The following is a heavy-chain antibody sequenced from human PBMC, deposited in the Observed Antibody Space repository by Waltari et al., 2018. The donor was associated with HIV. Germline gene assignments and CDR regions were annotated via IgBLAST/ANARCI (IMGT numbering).Heavy chain of an antibody. CDR2: IMEDGTEK. CDR3: ARLIREGYNDWYFDL. CDR1: GFNVLSCW. J-gene: IGHJ2*01. V-gene: IGHV3-7*01. Sequence: EVELVASGGGLVQARGSLGLSCNLCGFNVLSCWMSWVRQGPGKGLEWVANIMEDGTEKNYLESVKGRFTISKDSLKNSAYLTLNNMTAGDTAVYFCARLIREGYNDWYFDLWGRGTLITV. D-gene: IGHD1-20*01.